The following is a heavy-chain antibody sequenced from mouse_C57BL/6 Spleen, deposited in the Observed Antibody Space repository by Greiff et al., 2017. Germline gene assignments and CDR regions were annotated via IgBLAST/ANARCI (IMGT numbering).Heavy chain of an antibody. V-gene: IGHV1-64*01. CDR2: IHPNSGST. J-gene: IGHJ3*01. D-gene: IGHD1-1*01. CDR1: GYTFTSYW. CDR3: ARDDYGSSYEKWFAY. Sequence: QVQLQQPGAELVKPGASVKLSCKASGYTFTSYWMHWVKQRPGQGLEWIGMIHPNSGSTNYNEKFKSKATLTVDKSSSTAYMQLSSLTSEDSAVYYCARDDYGSSYEKWFAYWGQGTLVTVPA.